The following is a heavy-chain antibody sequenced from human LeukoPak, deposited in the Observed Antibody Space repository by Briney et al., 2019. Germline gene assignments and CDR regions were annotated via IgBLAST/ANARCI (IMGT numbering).Heavy chain of an antibody. J-gene: IGHJ4*02. CDR1: GYTFTSYY. CDR2: INPSGGST. V-gene: IGHV1-46*01. CDR3: ARVPRIVGATWNFDY. D-gene: IGHD1-26*01. Sequence: ASVKLSCKSSGYTFTSYYMHWVRQAPGQGLEWMGIINPSGGSTSYAQKFQGRVTMTRDTSTSTVYMELSSLRSEDTAVYYCARVPRIVGATWNFDYGGEGTRVSVSS.